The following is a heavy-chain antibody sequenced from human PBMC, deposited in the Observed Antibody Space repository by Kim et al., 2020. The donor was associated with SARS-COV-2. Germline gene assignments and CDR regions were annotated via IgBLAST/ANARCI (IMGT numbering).Heavy chain of an antibody. D-gene: IGHD3-10*01. J-gene: IGHJ3*02. V-gene: IGHV1-69*01. CDR3: AKEGLGRKGYAFDI. Sequence: AQKFQGRVTITADESTSTAYMELSSLRSEDTAVYYCAKEGLGRKGYAFDIWGQGTMVTVSS.